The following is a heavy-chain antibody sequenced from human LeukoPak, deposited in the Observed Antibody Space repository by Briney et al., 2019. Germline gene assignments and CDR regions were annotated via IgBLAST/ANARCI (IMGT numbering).Heavy chain of an antibody. CDR1: GFTFSSYA. CDR2: ISYDGSNK. V-gene: IGHV3-30*04. Sequence: GGSLRLSCAASGFTFSSYAMHWVRQAPGKGLEWVAVISYDGSNKYYADSVKGRFTISRDNSKNTLYLQMNSLRAEDTALYYCAKDIRYSGYDSVEFDYWGQGTLVTVSS. J-gene: IGHJ4*02. CDR3: AKDIRYSGYDSVEFDY. D-gene: IGHD5-12*01.